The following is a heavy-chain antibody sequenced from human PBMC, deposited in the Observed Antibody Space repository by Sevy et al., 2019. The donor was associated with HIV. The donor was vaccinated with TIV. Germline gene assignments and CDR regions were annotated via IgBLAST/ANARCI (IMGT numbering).Heavy chain of an antibody. CDR3: AREGRVRNYYGMDV. CDR1: GFTFSSYS. D-gene: IGHD3-10*01. CDR2: ISSSSSTI. J-gene: IGHJ6*02. V-gene: IGHV3-48*01. Sequence: GWSLRLSCAASGFTFSSYSMNWVRQAPGKGLEWVSYISSSSSTIYYADSVKGRFTISRDNAKNSLYLQMNSLRAEDTAVYYCAREGRVRNYYGMDVWGQGTTVTVSS.